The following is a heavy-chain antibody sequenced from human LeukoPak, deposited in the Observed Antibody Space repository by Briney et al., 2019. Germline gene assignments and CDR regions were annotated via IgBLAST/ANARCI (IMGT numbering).Heavy chain of an antibody. V-gene: IGHV3-23*01. D-gene: IGHD6-6*01. CDR3: AKDQYSSSSSYFDY. CDR1: GFTFSSYA. CDR2: ISGSGGST. Sequence: GGSLRLSCAASGFTFSSYAMSRVRQAPGKGLEWVSAISGSGGSTYYADSVKGRFTISRDNSKNTLYLQMNSLRAEDTAVYYCAKDQYSSSSSYFDYWGQGTLVTVSS. J-gene: IGHJ4*02.